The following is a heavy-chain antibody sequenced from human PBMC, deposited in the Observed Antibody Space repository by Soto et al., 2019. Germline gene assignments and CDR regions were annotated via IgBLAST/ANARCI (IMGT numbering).Heavy chain of an antibody. V-gene: IGHV6-1*01. D-gene: IGHD6-19*01. CDR3: ARGSYYSGWV. Sequence: SQTLSFTCAISGDSVSSTSAAWSWIRQSPSRGLEWLGRTYYRSKWYSDYAVSVKSRITINPDTSKNQFSLQLNSVTPEDTAVYYCARGSYYSGWVWGQGTLVTVSS. CDR2: TYYRSKWYS. J-gene: IGHJ4*02. CDR1: GDSVSSTSAA.